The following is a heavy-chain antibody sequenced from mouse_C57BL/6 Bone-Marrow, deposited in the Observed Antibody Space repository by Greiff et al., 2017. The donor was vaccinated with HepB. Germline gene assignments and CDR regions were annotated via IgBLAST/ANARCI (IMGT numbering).Heavy chain of an antibody. CDR3: RWYLDY. CDR2: IDPETGGT. J-gene: IGHJ2*01. D-gene: IGHD2-1*01. V-gene: IGHV1-15*01. Sequence: QVQLKESGAELVRPGASVTLSCKASGYTFTDYEMHWVKQTPVHGLEWIGAIDPETGGTAYNQKFKGKAILTADKSSSTAYMELRSLTSEDSAVYYCRWYLDYWGQGTTLTVSS. CDR1: GYTFTDYE.